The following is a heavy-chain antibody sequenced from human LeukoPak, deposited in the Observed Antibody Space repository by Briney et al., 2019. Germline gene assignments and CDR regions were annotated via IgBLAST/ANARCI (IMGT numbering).Heavy chain of an antibody. V-gene: IGHV4-34*01. D-gene: IGHD1-26*01. J-gene: IGHJ4*02. Sequence: SETLSLTCAVYGGAFSGYYWTWIRQPPGKGLEWIGEINHSGSTNYNPSLRSRVTVSVDRSKNQVSLKLSSVTAADTAVYYCARYSGKFDYWGQGILVTVSS. CDR2: INHSGST. CDR1: GGAFSGYY. CDR3: ARYSGKFDY.